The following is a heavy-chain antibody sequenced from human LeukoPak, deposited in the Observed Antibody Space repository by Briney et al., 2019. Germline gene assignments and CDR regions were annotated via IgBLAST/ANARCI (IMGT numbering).Heavy chain of an antibody. CDR2: IIPIFGTA. Sequence: ASVKVSCKASGGTFSSYAISWVRQAPGQGLEWMGGIIPIFGTANYAQKFQGRVTITADESTSTAYMELSSLRSEDTAVYYCARLGKHSNYEDYWGQGTLVTVSS. D-gene: IGHD4-11*01. CDR1: GGTFSSYA. V-gene: IGHV1-69*01. CDR3: ARLGKHSNYEDY. J-gene: IGHJ4*02.